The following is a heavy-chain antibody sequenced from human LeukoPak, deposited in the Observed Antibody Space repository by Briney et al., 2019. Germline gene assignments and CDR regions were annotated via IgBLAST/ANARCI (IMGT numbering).Heavy chain of an antibody. Sequence: GGSLRLSCTASRFTFSSYWMHWVRQAPEKGLVWVSRINSDGSSTSYADSVKGRFTISRDNAKNTLYLQMNSLRAEDTAVYYCAREHSINWFDPWGQGTLVTVSS. J-gene: IGHJ5*02. CDR3: AREHSINWFDP. CDR1: RFTFSSYW. CDR2: INSDGSST. V-gene: IGHV3-74*01.